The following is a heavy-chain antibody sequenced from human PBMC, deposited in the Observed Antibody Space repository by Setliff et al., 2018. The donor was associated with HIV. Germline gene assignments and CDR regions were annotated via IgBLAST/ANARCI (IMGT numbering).Heavy chain of an antibody. V-gene: IGHV3-23*01. CDR2: ISGPGSSS. Sequence: GESLRLSCAASGFTFSTSAMTWVRRTPGKGLEWVSSISGPGSSSYYADSVKGRFTISRDSSKDTLFLQMNVLSAGDTAIYYCAKWHSTAWYSGYYIDNWGQGTQVTVSS. D-gene: IGHD6-19*01. CDR1: GFTFSTSA. CDR3: AKWHSTAWYSGYYIDN. J-gene: IGHJ4*02.